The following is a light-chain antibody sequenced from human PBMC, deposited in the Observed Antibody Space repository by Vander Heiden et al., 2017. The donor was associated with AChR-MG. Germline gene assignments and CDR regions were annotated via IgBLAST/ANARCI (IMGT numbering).Light chain of an antibody. J-gene: IGLJ2*01. CDR1: NIGSIS. CDR3: QVWDSRSDVV. V-gene: IGLV3-21*02. Sequence: SYVLTQPPSVSVAPGQTATTTCGRPNIGSISVHWYQQKPGQAPVLVVYDDNNRPSGIPGRFSGSDSANTAALTLSRVAVEDEADYYCQVWDSRSDVVFGGGTKLTVV. CDR2: DDN.